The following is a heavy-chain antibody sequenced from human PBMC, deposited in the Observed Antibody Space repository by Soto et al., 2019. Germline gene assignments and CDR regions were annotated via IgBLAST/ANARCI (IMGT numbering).Heavy chain of an antibody. J-gene: IGHJ4*02. CDR1: GGTFSSYA. V-gene: IGHV1-69*06. CDR3: ASGSITMVRGVPYYFVY. D-gene: IGHD3-10*01. Sequence: SVKVSCKASGGTFSSYAISWVRQAPGQGLEWMGGIIPIFGTANYAQKFQGRVTITADKSTSTAYMELSSLRSEDTAVYYCASGSITMVRGVPYYFVYWGQGTLVTVSS. CDR2: IIPIFGTA.